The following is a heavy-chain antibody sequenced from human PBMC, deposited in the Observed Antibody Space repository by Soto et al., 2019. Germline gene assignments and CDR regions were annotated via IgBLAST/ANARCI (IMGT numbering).Heavy chain of an antibody. J-gene: IGHJ4*02. CDR3: ARTLYYQLQYFDY. D-gene: IGHD2-2*02. CDR1: GFTFSSYG. Sequence: GGSLILSCAASGFTFSSYGMHWVRQAPGKGLEWVAVISYDGSNKYYADSVKGRFTISRDNSKNTLYLQMNSLRAEDTAVYYCARTLYYQLQYFDYWGQGTLVTVSS. CDR2: ISYDGSNK. V-gene: IGHV3-30*03.